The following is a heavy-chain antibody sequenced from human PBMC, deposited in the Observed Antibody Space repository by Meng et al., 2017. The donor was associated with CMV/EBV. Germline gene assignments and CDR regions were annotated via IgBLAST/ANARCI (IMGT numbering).Heavy chain of an antibody. CDR2: MNPTSGNT. V-gene: IGHV1-8*01. CDR1: GYTFTSYD. D-gene: IGHD2-2*01. CDR3: ARSVVVPAAIDAFDI. Sequence: ASVQVSCKASGYTFTSYDINWVRQATGQGLEWMGWMNPTSGNTGYAQKFQGRVTMTRNTSISTAYMELSSLRSENTAVYYCARSVVVPAAIDAFDIWGQGTMVTVSS. J-gene: IGHJ3*02.